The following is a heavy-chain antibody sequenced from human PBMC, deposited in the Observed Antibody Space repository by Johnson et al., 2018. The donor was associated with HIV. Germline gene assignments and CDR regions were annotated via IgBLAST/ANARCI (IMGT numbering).Heavy chain of an antibody. CDR1: GFTFDDYG. CDR2: INWNGGST. Sequence: VQLVESGGGLVQPGGSLRLSCAAFGFTFDDYGMSWVRQAPEKGLEWVSGINWNGGSTGYADSVKGRFTISRDNSKNTLYLQMNSLRAEDTAVYYCARVRSSGPWVNDAFDIWGQGTMVTVSS. V-gene: IGHV3-20*04. J-gene: IGHJ3*02. D-gene: IGHD4-17*01. CDR3: ARVRSSGPWVNDAFDI.